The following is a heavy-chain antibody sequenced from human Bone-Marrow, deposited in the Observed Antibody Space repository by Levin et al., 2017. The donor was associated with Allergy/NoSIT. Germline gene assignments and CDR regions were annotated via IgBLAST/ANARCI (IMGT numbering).Heavy chain of an antibody. CDR1: GGTGTNYG. D-gene: IGHD4-23*01. V-gene: IGHV1-69*06. Sequence: ASVKVSCKASGGTGTNYGFSWVRQAPGQGLEWMGGINPVFGTPNYAQKFQGRVTFTADKSTHTAYMEMRGLRSEDAAIYFCATLTHLVGYYYYMDVWGKGTTVTVSS. J-gene: IGHJ6*03. CDR3: ATLTHLVGYYYYMDV. CDR2: INPVFGTP.